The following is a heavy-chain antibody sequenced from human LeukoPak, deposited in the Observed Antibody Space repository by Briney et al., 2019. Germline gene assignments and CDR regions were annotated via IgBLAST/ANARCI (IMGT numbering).Heavy chain of an antibody. J-gene: IGHJ4*02. V-gene: IGHV4-30-4*01. Sequence: PSETLSLTRTVSGGSISSGDYYWSWIRQPPGKGLEWIGYIYYSGSTYYNPSLKSRVTISVDTSKNQFSLKLSSVTAADTAVYYCARVSSSWSVRNFDYWGQGTLVTVSS. CDR3: ARVSSSWSVRNFDY. CDR1: GGSISSGDYY. D-gene: IGHD6-13*01. CDR2: IYYSGST.